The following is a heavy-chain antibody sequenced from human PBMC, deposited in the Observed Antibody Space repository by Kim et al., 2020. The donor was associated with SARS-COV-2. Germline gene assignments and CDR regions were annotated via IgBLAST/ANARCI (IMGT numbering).Heavy chain of an antibody. J-gene: IGHJ3*01. V-gene: IGHV3-74*01. Sequence: AESVEGRFTISRDNAKNTLFLQMNSLRPEDTAVYYWARDDFPNWGKGALDVWGQGTVVTVSS. CDR3: ARDDFPNWGKGALDV. D-gene: IGHD7-27*01.